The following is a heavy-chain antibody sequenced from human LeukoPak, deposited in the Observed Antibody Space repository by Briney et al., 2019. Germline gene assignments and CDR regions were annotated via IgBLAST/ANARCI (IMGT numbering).Heavy chain of an antibody. Sequence: GASVKVSCKVSGYTLTELSMHWVRQAPGKGLEWMGGFDPEDGETIYAQKFQGRVTMTEDTSTDTAYMELSSLRSEDTAVYYCATTSDMSSSGSDAFDIWGQGTMVTVSS. D-gene: IGHD3-22*01. J-gene: IGHJ3*02. CDR1: GYTLTELS. CDR2: FDPEDGET. V-gene: IGHV1-24*01. CDR3: ATTSDMSSSGSDAFDI.